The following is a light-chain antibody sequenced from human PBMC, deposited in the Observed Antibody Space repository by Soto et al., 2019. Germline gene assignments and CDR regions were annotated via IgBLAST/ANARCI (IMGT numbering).Light chain of an antibody. V-gene: IGKV1-39*01. CDR2: SAS. CDR3: QQRYRTPHT. CDR1: QGVSAY. J-gene: IGKJ2*01. Sequence: DIQTPQFPSSLSASVGDIVPITCRASQGVSAYLLWYQQRLGRAPRLLIYSASSLVSGVPSRFSGSGSGTNVTLTISRLQPEDCATYYCQQRYRTPHTSGQGKKRET.